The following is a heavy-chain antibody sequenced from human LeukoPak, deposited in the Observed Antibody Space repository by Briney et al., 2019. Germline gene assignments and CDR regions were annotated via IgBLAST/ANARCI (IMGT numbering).Heavy chain of an antibody. CDR1: GFTFSSYW. Sequence: GGSLRLSCAASGFTFSSYWMHWVRQAPGKGLVWVSRINGGGSSTTYADSVKGRFTISRDNAKNTLYMQMNSLRAEDTAVYYCARGGTDDDFDIWGQGTMVTVSS. V-gene: IGHV3-74*01. J-gene: IGHJ3*02. CDR2: INGGGSST. D-gene: IGHD1-26*01. CDR3: ARGGTDDDFDI.